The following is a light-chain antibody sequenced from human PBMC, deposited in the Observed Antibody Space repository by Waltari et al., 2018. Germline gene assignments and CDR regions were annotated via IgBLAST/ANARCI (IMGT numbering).Light chain of an antibody. Sequence: QSALTQPASVSGSPGQSITISCPGTSSDIGGYNFVSWYQQYPGKVPKLIIYDVNNRRAGVFTRCAGSKSGDTASLTISGLQAEDEADYYCSSYISSDIPVVFGGGTKLTVL. CDR2: DVN. V-gene: IGLV2-14*03. CDR3: SSYISSDIPVV. CDR1: SSDIGGYNF. J-gene: IGLJ2*01.